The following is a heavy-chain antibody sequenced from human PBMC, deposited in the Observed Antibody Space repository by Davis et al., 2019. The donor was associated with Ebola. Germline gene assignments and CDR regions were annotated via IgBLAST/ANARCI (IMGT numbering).Heavy chain of an antibody. D-gene: IGHD3-10*01. CDR2: ISWNSGSI. CDR3: ARGGYGSGSYPVYYYYGMDV. Sequence: GGSLRLSCAASGFTFDDYAMHWVRQAPGKGLEWVSGISWNSGSIGYADSVKGRFTISRDNAKNALYLQMNSLRAEDTAVYYCARGGYGSGSYPVYYYYGMDVWGQGTTVTVSS. CDR1: GFTFDDYA. V-gene: IGHV3-9*01. J-gene: IGHJ6*02.